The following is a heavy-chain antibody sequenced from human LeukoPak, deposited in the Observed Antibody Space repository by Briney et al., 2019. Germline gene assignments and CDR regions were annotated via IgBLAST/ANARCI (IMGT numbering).Heavy chain of an antibody. J-gene: IGHJ6*03. CDR1: GEFFGGSY. V-gene: IGHV4-34*01. CDR2: INHSGNT. CDR3: ARHPGYYYYYMDV. Sequence: SETLSLTCTVHGEFFGGSYWNWVRQSPGKGLEWIGEINHSGNTNYNPSLKSRVTISVDTSQKQFSLRLSSVTAADTAVYYCARHPGYYYYYMDVWGKGTTVTISS.